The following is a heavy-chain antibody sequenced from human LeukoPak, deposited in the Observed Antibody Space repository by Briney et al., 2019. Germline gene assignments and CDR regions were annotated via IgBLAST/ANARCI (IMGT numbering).Heavy chain of an antibody. D-gene: IGHD3-16*01. Sequence: GGSLRLSCTASGFTFGDYAMSWVRQAPGKGLEWVGNIQPDGSEGYPVDSVKGRFTISRDNARNSLFLQMNSLRVEDTAVYYCASQSYARFDPWGQGTLVTVSS. CDR1: GFTFGDYA. CDR2: IQPDGSEG. V-gene: IGHV3-7*01. J-gene: IGHJ5*02. CDR3: ASQSYARFDP.